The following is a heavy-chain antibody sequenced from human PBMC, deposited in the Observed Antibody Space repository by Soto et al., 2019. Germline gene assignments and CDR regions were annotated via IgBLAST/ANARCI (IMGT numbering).Heavy chain of an antibody. CDR3: ATLERIVGGTWDY. Sequence: EVQLVESGAGLVQPGGSLRLSCAASGFTFSDHYMDWVRQSPGKGLEWVGRIRNRANSHTTVYAASVKGRFTISRDDSKNSVFLEMNSLKTEDTAVYYCATLERIVGGTWDYWGQGTLVTVSS. J-gene: IGHJ4*02. CDR1: GFTFSDHY. D-gene: IGHD1-26*01. CDR2: IRNRANSHTT. V-gene: IGHV3-72*01.